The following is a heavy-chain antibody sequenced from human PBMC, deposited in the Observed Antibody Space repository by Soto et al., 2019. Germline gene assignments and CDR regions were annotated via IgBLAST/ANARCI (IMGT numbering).Heavy chain of an antibody. J-gene: IGHJ3*02. Sequence: GGSLRLSCTASGFTFGDYAMSWFRQAPGKGLEWVGFIGSKAYGGTIEYAASVKGRFTISRDDSKSIAYLQMNSLKTEDTAVYYCTRDRVADYGDYLNAFDIWGQGTKVTVSS. CDR3: TRDRVADYGDYLNAFDI. D-gene: IGHD4-17*01. V-gene: IGHV3-49*03. CDR1: GFTFGDYA. CDR2: IGSKAYGGTI.